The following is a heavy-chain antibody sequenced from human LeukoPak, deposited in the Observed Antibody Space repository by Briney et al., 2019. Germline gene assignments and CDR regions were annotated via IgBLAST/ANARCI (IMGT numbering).Heavy chain of an antibody. CDR1: GGSISSYY. V-gene: IGHV4-59*12. J-gene: IGHJ4*02. CDR3: ACFHYYDSSGYYLETYFDY. D-gene: IGHD3-22*01. Sequence: PSETLSLTCTVSGGSISSYYWSWLRQPPGKGLEWLGYIYYSGGTNYNPSLKSRVTISVDTSKNQFSLKLSSVTAADTAVYYCACFHYYDSSGYYLETYFDYWGQGTLVTVSS. CDR2: IYYSGGT.